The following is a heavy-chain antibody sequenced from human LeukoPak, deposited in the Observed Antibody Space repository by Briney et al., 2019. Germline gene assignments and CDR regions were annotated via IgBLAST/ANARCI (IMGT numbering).Heavy chain of an antibody. Sequence: ASVKVSCKASGGTFSSYAISWVRQAPGRGLEWMGRTSTHNGKTEYAHKVQGRVTMTTDTSTSTAYMELRSLRSDDTAVYYCAREGSSSSTFDFWGQGTLVTVSS. CDR2: TSTHNGKT. V-gene: IGHV1-18*01. CDR1: GGTFSSYA. CDR3: AREGSSSSTFDF. D-gene: IGHD6-6*01. J-gene: IGHJ4*02.